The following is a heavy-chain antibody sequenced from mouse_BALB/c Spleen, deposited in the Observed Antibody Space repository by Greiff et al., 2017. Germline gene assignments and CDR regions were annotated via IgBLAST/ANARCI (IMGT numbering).Heavy chain of an antibody. J-gene: IGHJ4*01. CDR2: INPSSGYT. D-gene: IGHD2-4*01. Sequence: VQLQQSGAELARPGASVKMSCKASGYTFTSYTMHWVKQRPGQGLEWIGYINPSSGYTNYNQKFKDKATLTADKSSSTAYMQLSSLTSEDSAVYYCARWEITGDAMDYWGQGTSVTVSS. CDR3: ARWEITGDAMDY. CDR1: GYTFTSYT. V-gene: IGHV1-4*01.